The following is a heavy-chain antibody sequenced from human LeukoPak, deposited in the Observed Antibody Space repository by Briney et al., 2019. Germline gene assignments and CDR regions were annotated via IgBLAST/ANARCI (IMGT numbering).Heavy chain of an antibody. D-gene: IGHD2-15*01. J-gene: IGHJ6*03. Sequence: ASVKVSCKASGYTFSVFYIHWVRQAPGQGLEWMGWINPNSGGTNYAQKFQGRVTMTGDTSVTTAYMELSSLRSDDTAVYYCARDLPDCSGGSCYYFYYYMDVWGKGTTVTVSS. CDR1: GYTFSVFY. CDR3: ARDLPDCSGGSCYYFYYYMDV. CDR2: INPNSGGT. V-gene: IGHV1-2*02.